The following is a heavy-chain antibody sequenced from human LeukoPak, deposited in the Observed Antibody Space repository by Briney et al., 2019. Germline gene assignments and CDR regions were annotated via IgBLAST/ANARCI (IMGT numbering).Heavy chain of an antibody. CDR3: ASDWANYYGSGSYYTD. D-gene: IGHD3-10*01. CDR1: GFTFSSYG. J-gene: IGHJ4*02. Sequence: GRSLRLSCAASGFTFSSYGMHWVHQAPGKGLEWVAVIWYDGSNKYYADSVKGRFTISRDNSKNTLYLQMNSLRAEDTAVYYCASDWANYYGSGSYYTDWGQGTLVTVSS. CDR2: IWYDGSNK. V-gene: IGHV3-33*01.